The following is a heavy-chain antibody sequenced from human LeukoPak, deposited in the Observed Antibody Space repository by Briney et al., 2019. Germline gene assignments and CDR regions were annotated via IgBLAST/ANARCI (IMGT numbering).Heavy chain of an antibody. V-gene: IGHV3-23*01. CDR1: GFTFSSYA. D-gene: IGHD3-10*01. CDR3: AKDRYYYGSGSYHSSNWFDP. CDR2: ISGSGGST. J-gene: IGHJ5*02. Sequence: GGSLRLSCAASGFTFSSYAMSWVRQAPGKGLEWVSAISGSGGSTYYADSVKGRFTISRDNSKNTLYLQMNSLRAEDTAAYYCAKDRYYYGSGSYHSSNWFDPWGQGTLVTVSS.